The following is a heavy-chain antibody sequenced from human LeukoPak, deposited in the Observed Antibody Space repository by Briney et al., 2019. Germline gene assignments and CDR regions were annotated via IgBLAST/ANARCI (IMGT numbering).Heavy chain of an antibody. CDR2: IFYTGNT. Sequence: SETLSLTCTVTGGSISGYHWNWIRQSPGKGLEWISNIFYTGNTDYNPSLKSRVTISVDTSKNQFSLKLSSVTAADTAVYYCARIHSSAFDIWGQGTMVTVSS. J-gene: IGHJ3*02. V-gene: IGHV4-59*01. CDR1: GGSISGYH. CDR3: ARIHSSAFDI. D-gene: IGHD6-13*01.